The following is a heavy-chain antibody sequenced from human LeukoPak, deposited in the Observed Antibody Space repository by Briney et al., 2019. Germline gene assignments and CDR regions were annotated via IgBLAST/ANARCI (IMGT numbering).Heavy chain of an antibody. CDR3: ANERAYAYGSVDY. D-gene: IGHD3-16*01. CDR1: GFTFSSYS. V-gene: IGHV3-48*02. Sequence: PGGSLRLSCAASGFTFSSYSMNWVRQAPGKGLEWVSYISSSSSTIYYADSVKGRFTISRDDSKNTLFLQVNSLRDEDTALYYCANERAYAYGSVDYWGQGTLVTVSS. CDR2: ISSSSSTI. J-gene: IGHJ4*02.